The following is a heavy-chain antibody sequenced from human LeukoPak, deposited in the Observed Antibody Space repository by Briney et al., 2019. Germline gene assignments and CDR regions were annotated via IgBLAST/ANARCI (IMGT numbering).Heavy chain of an antibody. V-gene: IGHV4-38-2*02. CDR2: IYHSGDT. Sequence: PSETLSLTCGVSGCIISSAYYWGWIRQPPGKGLEWIGNIYHSGDTYYNPSLKSRVTISVDTSNNQFSMKLTDVTAADTAMYYCARDQGLGGGFDYWGQGTLVTVSS. CDR1: GCIISSAYY. J-gene: IGHJ4*02. D-gene: IGHD3-16*01. CDR3: ARDQGLGGGFDY.